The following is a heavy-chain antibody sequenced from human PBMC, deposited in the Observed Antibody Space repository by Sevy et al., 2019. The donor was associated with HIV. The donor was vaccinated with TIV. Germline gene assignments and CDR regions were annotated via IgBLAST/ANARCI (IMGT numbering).Heavy chain of an antibody. V-gene: IGHV4-38-2*02. CDR3: TRDYRHGGIIYFDY. J-gene: IGHJ4*02. D-gene: IGHD2-15*01. CDR2: IYHSGST. CDR1: GYSISSGYY. Sequence: AETLSLTCAVSGYSISSGYYWGWIRQPPGKGLKWIGSIYHSGSTYYKPSLKSRVTISVDTSKNQFSLKLSSVTAADTAVYYCTRDYRHGGIIYFDYWGQGTLVLVSS.